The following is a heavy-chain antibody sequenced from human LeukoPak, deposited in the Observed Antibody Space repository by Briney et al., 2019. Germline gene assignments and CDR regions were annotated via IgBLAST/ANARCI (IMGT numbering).Heavy chain of an antibody. CDR2: IKSKTDGGTT. Sequence: GGSLRLSCAASGFTFSNAWMTWVRQAPGKGLECVGRIKSKTDGGTTDYAAPVKGRFSISRDDSKNTVYLQMNSLKTEDTAVYYCTIDLTSGWYKGDYRGQGTLVTVSS. V-gene: IGHV3-15*01. CDR3: TIDLTSGWYKGDY. D-gene: IGHD6-19*01. J-gene: IGHJ4*02. CDR1: GFTFSNAW.